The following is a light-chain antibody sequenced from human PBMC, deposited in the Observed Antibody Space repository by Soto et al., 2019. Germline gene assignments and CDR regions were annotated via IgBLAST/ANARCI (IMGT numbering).Light chain of an antibody. V-gene: IGLV2-14*01. J-gene: IGLJ2*01. CDR3: SSYTSSNTVV. Sequence: QSALTQPASVSGSPGQSIAISCTGTSNDVGGYNYVSWYQQHPGKAPKLMIYDVSARPSGVSNRFSGSKSDNTASLTISGLHAEDEADYYCSSYTSSNTVVFGGGTQLTVL. CDR2: DVS. CDR1: SNDVGGYNY.